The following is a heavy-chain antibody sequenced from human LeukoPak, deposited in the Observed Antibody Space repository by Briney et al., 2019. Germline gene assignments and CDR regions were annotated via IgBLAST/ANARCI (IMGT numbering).Heavy chain of an antibody. Sequence: GGSLRLSCAASGFTFSSYAMSWVRQAPGKGLEWVSAISGSGGSTYYTDSVKGRFTISRDNSKNTLYLQMNSLRAEDTAVYYCAKGLASVPYYYYGMDVWGQGTTVTVSS. CDR1: GFTFSSYA. V-gene: IGHV3-23*01. J-gene: IGHJ6*02. CDR2: ISGSGGST. CDR3: AKGLASVPYYYYGMDV.